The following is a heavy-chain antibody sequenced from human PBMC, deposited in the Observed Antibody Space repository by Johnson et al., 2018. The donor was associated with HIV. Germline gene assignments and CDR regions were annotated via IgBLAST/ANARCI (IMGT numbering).Heavy chain of an antibody. D-gene: IGHD3-10*01. J-gene: IGHJ3*02. CDR3: ARDTSGEGRAFDI. Sequence: MQLVESGGGVVQPGRSLRLSCAASGFTFSSYAMHWVRQAPGKGLEWVAVISYDGSNKYYADSVKGRFTISRDNSRNTLYLQMNSLRAEDTAVYYCARDTSGEGRAFDIWGQGTMVTVSS. V-gene: IGHV3-30*04. CDR2: ISYDGSNK. CDR1: GFTFSSYA.